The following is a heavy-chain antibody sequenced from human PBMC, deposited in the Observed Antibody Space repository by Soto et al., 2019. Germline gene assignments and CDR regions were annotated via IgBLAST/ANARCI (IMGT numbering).Heavy chain of an antibody. CDR1: GYTFTSYG. CDR3: ARDVTTVTPYNWFDP. V-gene: IGHV1-18*01. D-gene: IGHD4-17*01. J-gene: IGHJ5*02. CDR2: ISAYNGNT. Sequence: QVQLVQSGAEVKKPGASVKVSCQASGYTFTSYGISWVRQAPGQGLEWMGWISAYNGNTNYAQKLQGRVTMTTDTSTSTAYMELRSLRSDDTAVYYCARDVTTVTPYNWFDPWGQGTLVTVSS.